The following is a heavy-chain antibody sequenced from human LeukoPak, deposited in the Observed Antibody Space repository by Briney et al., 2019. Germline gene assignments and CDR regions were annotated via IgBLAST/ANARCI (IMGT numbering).Heavy chain of an antibody. D-gene: IGHD5-12*01. CDR1: GFTFSTYS. CDR3: AKDTTGGYDEYYYYYLDV. J-gene: IGHJ6*03. V-gene: IGHV3-21*01. Sequence: GGSLRLSCAASGFTFSTYSMTWVRQAPGKGLEWVSSITSSSSYIYYADSVKGRFTFSRDNSKNTLYLQMNSLRAEDTAVYYCAKDTTGGYDEYYYYYLDVWGKGTTVTVSS. CDR2: ITSSSSYI.